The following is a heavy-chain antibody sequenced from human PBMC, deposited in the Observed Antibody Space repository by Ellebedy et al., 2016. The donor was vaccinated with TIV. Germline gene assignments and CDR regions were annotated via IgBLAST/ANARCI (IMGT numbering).Heavy chain of an antibody. J-gene: IGHJ6*03. V-gene: IGHV4-59*01. CDR3: ARLDTALVTVEDYYYFMDV. Sequence: SETLSLTCTVSGGSMTSYYWSWIRQPPGKGLEWIGSIYDSGSTNYNPSLKSRVTISIDTSKNPFSLRLSSVTAADTAGYYCARLDTALVTVEDYYYFMDVWGKGTTVTVS. CDR1: GGSMTSYY. D-gene: IGHD5-18*01. CDR2: IYDSGST.